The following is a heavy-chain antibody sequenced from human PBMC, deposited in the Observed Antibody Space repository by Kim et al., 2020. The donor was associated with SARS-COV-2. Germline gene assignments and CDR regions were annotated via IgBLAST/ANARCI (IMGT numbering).Heavy chain of an antibody. CDR2: LSSDGSKQ. D-gene: IGHD3-10*01. J-gene: IGHJ4*02. CDR1: GFTLRTYG. V-gene: IGHV3-30*03. Sequence: GGSLRLSCAASGFTLRTYGMHWVRQAPGKGLEWVALLSSDGSKQYYSESVKGRFTISRDDSKSTVFLQLSSLRPDDTGVYYCVRDSTDPRGIMTYWGQGTLVTVSS. CDR3: VRDSTDPRGIMTY.